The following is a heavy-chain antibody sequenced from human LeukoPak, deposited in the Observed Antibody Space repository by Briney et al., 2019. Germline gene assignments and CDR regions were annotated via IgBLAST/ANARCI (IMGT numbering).Heavy chain of an antibody. Sequence: PGGSLRLSCAASDFPFIGYTMHWVRQAPGKGLEWVAGIPYDGSQNSYADSVKGRFSISRDNSKSALYLQLSSLRPEDTAVYYCTREGRFKAQHLFDYWGQGTMVTVSS. J-gene: IGHJ4*02. V-gene: IGHV3-30*04. CDR1: DFPFIGYT. D-gene: IGHD2-2*01. CDR2: IPYDGSQN. CDR3: TREGRFKAQHLFDY.